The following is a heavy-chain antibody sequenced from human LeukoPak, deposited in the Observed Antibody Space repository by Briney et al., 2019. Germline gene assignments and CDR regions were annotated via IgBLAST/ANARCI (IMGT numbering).Heavy chain of an antibody. D-gene: IGHD5-24*01. CDR3: ASVRDRDGPPGDY. J-gene: IGHJ4*02. CDR1: GFSFSTYN. Sequence: GGSLRLSCAASGFSFSTYNRNWVRKAPGKGLEWVSYISSSSRTIYYADSVKGRFTISRDNAKNSLYLQMNSLRDEDTAVYYCASVRDRDGPPGDYWGQGTLVTVSS. V-gene: IGHV3-48*02. CDR2: ISSSSRTI.